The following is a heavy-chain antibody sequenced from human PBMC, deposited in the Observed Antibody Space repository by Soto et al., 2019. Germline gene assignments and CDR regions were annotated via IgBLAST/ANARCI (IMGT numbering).Heavy chain of an antibody. Sequence: GGSLRLSCAASGFTFSSYWMHWVRQAPGKGLVWVSRINSDGSSTSYADSVKGRFTISRDNAKNTLYLQMNSLRAEDTAVYYCARVGYYYYGMDVWGQGTTVTVSS. CDR3: ARVGYYYYGMDV. J-gene: IGHJ6*02. V-gene: IGHV3-74*01. CDR1: GFTFSSYW. CDR2: INSDGSST.